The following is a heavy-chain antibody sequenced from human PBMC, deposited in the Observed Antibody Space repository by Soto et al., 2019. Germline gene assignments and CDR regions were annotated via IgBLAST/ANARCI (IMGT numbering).Heavy chain of an antibody. CDR3: PNTTA. Sequence: AEVALRLSWEASGVLFINYAMTWVRQAPGPGLEWVSAIYGTGSTTYYADSVKGRFTISRDNSNNTLYLQMNSLRAEDTARYYCPNTTARGQ. CDR2: IYGTGSTT. D-gene: IGHD1-1*01. CDR1: GVLFINYA. J-gene: IGHJ6*01. V-gene: IGHV3-23*01.